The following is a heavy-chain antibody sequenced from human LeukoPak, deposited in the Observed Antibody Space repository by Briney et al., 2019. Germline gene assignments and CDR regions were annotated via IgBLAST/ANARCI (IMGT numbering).Heavy chain of an antibody. J-gene: IGHJ4*02. Sequence: PGGSLRLSCAASGFAFSSSWMSWVRQAPGKGLEWVANIKEDGSEKYYVDSVKGRFTISRDNAKNSLYLQMNSLRGEDTAVYYCARRKWELYFDFWGQGTLVTVSS. CDR2: IKEDGSEK. CDR1: GFAFSSSW. CDR3: ARRKWELYFDF. D-gene: IGHD1-7*01. V-gene: IGHV3-7*01.